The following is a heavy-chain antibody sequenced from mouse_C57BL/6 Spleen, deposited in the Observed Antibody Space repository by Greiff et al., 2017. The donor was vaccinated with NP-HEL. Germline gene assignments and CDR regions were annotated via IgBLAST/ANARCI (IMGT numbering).Heavy chain of an antibody. J-gene: IGHJ2*01. CDR3: ARGGYGNYVDY. V-gene: IGHV1-80*01. D-gene: IGHD2-10*02. CDR2: IYPGDGDT. CDR1: GYAFSSYW. Sequence: VQLQQSGAELVKPGASVKISCKASGYAFSSYWMNWVKQRPGKGLEWIGQIYPGDGDTNYNGKFKGKATLTADKSSSTAYMQLSSLTSEDSAVYFCARGGYGNYVDYWGQGTTLTVSS.